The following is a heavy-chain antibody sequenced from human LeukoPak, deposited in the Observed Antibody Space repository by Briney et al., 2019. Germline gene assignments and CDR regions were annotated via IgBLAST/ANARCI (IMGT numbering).Heavy chain of an antibody. J-gene: IGHJ4*02. CDR1: GFTVSANY. D-gene: IGHD3-22*01. CDR3: AKAHYYDSSGYYFDY. V-gene: IGHV3-53*01. CDR2: IYSAGTT. Sequence: GGSLRLSCVASGFTVSANYMSWVRQAPGKGLEWVSVIYSAGTTYYADSVKGRFTISRDNSKNTLYLQMNSLRAEDTAVYYCAKAHYYDSSGYYFDYWGQGTLVTVSS.